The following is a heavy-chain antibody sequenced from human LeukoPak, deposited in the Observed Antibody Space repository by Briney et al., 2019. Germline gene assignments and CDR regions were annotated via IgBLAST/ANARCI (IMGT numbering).Heavy chain of an antibody. Sequence: AAVKVSRKSSGYTFTSYGISWVQQPPGQGREGMGWISAYNGNTNYAQKLQGRVTKTTDTSTSIACKELRSLRYDDTAVYYCARDAVTYYDILTGYYNLYWFDPWGQGTLVTVSS. CDR1: GYTFTSYG. D-gene: IGHD3-9*01. J-gene: IGHJ5*02. V-gene: IGHV1-18*01. CDR2: ISAYNGNT. CDR3: ARDAVTYYDILTGYYNLYWFDP.